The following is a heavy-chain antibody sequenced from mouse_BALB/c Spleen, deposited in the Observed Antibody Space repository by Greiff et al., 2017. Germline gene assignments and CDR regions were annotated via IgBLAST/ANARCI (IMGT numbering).Heavy chain of an antibody. V-gene: IGHV2-9-2*01. Sequence: VQRVESGPGLVAPSQSLSITCTVSGFSLTSYDISWIRQPPGKGLEWLGVMWTGGGTNYNSAFMSRLSISKDNSKSQVFLKMNSLQTDDTAIYYCVRDGITTWFAYWGQGTLVTVSA. CDR3: VRDGITTWFAY. CDR1: GFSLTSYD. J-gene: IGHJ3*01. D-gene: IGHD1-1*01. CDR2: MWTGGGT.